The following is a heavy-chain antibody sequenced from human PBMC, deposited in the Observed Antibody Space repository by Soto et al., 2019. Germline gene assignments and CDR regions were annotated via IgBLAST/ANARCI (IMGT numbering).Heavy chain of an antibody. Sequence: PGGSLRLSCEASGLTFSTSLMHWVRQTPVKGLVWVSRINSDGSSVSYTDSVKGRFTISRDNAKNTLYLEMNSLTAEDTAVYYCGRARSLFIVRDLGGQGT. CDR1: GLTFSTSL. V-gene: IGHV3-74*01. CDR2: INSDGSSV. CDR3: GRARSLFIVRDL. D-gene: IGHD3-16*02. J-gene: IGHJ4*01.